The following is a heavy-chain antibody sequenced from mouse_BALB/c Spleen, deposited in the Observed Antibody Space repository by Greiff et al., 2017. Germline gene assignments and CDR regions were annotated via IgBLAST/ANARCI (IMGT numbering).Heavy chain of an antibody. Sequence: VQLVESGPGLVAPSQSLSITCTVSGFSLTGYGVNWVRQPPGKGLEWLGMIWGDGSTDYNSALKSRLSISKDNSKSQVFLKMNSLQTDDTARYYCARGRGSHYYAMDYWGQGTSVTVSS. CDR2: IWGDGST. CDR1: GFSLTGYG. J-gene: IGHJ4*01. CDR3: ARGRGSHYYAMDY. D-gene: IGHD1-1*02. V-gene: IGHV2-6-7*01.